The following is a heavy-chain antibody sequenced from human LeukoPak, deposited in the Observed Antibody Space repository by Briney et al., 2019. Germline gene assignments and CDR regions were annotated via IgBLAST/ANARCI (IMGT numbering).Heavy chain of an antibody. CDR1: GGSISSYY. Sequence: SETLSLTCTVSGGSISSYYWNWIRQPPGKGLEWIGYGSYSGSTDYNPSLKSRVTISVDTSKNQFSLKLSSVTAADTAVYYRARAYGSYSFDYWGQGTLVTVSS. D-gene: IGHD1-26*01. CDR2: GSYSGST. V-gene: IGHV4-59*01. CDR3: ARAYGSYSFDY. J-gene: IGHJ4*02.